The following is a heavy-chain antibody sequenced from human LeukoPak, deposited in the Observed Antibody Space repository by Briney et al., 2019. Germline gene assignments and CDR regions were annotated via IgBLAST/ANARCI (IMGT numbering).Heavy chain of an antibody. CDR2: ISSSSSYI. J-gene: IGHJ6*02. Sequence: GGSLRLSCAASGFTFSSYSINWVRQAPGKGLEWVSSISSSSSYIYYADSVKGRFTISRDNAKNSLYLQMNSLRAEDTAVYYCARGGHCSGGSCYLIGYYGMDVWGQVTTVTVSS. V-gene: IGHV3-21*01. CDR1: GFTFSSYS. D-gene: IGHD2-15*01. CDR3: ARGGHCSGGSCYLIGYYGMDV.